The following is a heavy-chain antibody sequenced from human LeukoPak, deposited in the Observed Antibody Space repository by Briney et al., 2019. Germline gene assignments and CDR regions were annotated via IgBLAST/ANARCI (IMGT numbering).Heavy chain of an antibody. CDR2: INHSGST. CDR1: GGSFSGYY. J-gene: IGHJ5*02. CDR3: ARSHYYDSSGSKNNWFDP. V-gene: IGHV4-34*01. D-gene: IGHD3-22*01. Sequence: PSETLSLTCAVYGGSFSGYYWSWIRQPPGKGLEWIGEINHSGSTNSNPSLKSRVTISVDTSKNQFSLKLSSVTAADTALYYCARSHYYDSSGSKNNWFDPWGQGTLVTVSS.